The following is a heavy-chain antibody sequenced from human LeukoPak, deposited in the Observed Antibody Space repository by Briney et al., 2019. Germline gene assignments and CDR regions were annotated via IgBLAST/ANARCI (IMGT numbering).Heavy chain of an antibody. V-gene: IGHV3-30-3*01. Sequence: GGSLRLSCAASGFTFSSYAMHWVRQAPGKGLEWVAVISYDGSNKYYADSVKGRFTISRDNSKNTLYLQMNSLRAEDTAVYYCARFRPSLEDWGQGTLVTVSS. D-gene: IGHD5-24*01. CDR1: GFTFSSYA. J-gene: IGHJ4*02. CDR3: ARFRPSLED. CDR2: ISYDGSNK.